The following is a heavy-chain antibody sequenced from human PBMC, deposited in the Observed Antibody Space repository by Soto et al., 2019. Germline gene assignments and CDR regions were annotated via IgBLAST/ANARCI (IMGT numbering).Heavy chain of an antibody. D-gene: IGHD3-9*01. CDR2: IYSGGST. CDR1: GFTVSSNY. Sequence: GGSLRLSCAASGFTVSSNYMSWVRQAPGKGLEWVSVIYSGGSTYYADSVKGRFTISRDNSKNTLYLQMNSLRAEDTAVYYCAGILTGYPNYFDYWGQGTLVTVSS. V-gene: IGHV3-66*01. J-gene: IGHJ4*02. CDR3: AGILTGYPNYFDY.